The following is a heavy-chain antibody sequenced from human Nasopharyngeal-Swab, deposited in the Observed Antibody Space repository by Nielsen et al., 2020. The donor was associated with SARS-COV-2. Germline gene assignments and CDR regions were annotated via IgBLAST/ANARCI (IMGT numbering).Heavy chain of an antibody. J-gene: IGHJ4*02. D-gene: IGHD6-13*01. Sequence: RQAPGKGLEWIGYIYYSGSTNYNPSLKSRVTISVDTSKNQFSLKLSSVTAADTAVYYCARDRYSSSRTLDYWGQGTLVTVSS. CDR2: IYYSGST. CDR3: ARDRYSSSRTLDY. V-gene: IGHV4-59*13.